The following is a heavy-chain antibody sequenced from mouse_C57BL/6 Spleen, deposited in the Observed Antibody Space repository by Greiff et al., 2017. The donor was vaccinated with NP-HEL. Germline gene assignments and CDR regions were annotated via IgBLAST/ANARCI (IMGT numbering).Heavy chain of an antibody. D-gene: IGHD1-1*01. CDR2: IYPYNGVS. CDR3: ARDYYGSSYGLFDY. Sequence: EVQLQQPGPELVKPGASVKISCKASGYSFTGYYMHWVKQSHGNILDWIGYIYPYNGVSSYNQKFKGKATLTVDKSSSTAYMELRSLTSEDSAVYYCARDYYGSSYGLFDYWGQGTTLTVSS. CDR1: GYSFTGYY. J-gene: IGHJ2*01. V-gene: IGHV1-31*01.